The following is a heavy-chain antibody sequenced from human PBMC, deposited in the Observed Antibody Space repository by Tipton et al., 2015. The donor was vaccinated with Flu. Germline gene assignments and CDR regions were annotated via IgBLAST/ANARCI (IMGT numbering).Heavy chain of an antibody. CDR3: ASLGELTLSDPPFDY. D-gene: IGHD3-16*01. V-gene: IGHV3-74*01. CDR1: GFPFSSYW. Sequence: SLRLSCAASGFPFSSYWMHWVRQAPGKGLVWVSRINSDGSSTSYADSVKGRFTISRDNAKNTLYLQMNSLRAEDTAVYYCASLGELTLSDPPFDYWGQGTLVTVSS. J-gene: IGHJ4*02. CDR2: INSDGSST.